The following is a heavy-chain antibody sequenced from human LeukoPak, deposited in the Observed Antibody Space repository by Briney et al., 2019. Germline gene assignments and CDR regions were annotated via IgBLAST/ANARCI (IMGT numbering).Heavy chain of an antibody. CDR1: GFTFSSYS. CDR3: ARRIVGATSPFDY. J-gene: IGHJ4*02. D-gene: IGHD1-26*01. Sequence: GGSLRLSCAASGFTFSSYSMNWVCQAPGKGLEWVSYISSSSSTIYYADSVKGRFTISRDNAKNSLYLQMNSLRAEDTAVYYCARRIVGATSPFDYWGQGTLVTVSS. CDR2: ISSSSSTI. V-gene: IGHV3-48*04.